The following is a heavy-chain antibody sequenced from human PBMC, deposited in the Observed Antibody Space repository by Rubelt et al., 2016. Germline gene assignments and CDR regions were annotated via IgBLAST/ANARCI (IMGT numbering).Heavy chain of an antibody. V-gene: IGHV3-48*02. CDR2: ISSSSSTI. D-gene: IGHD3-10*01. Sequence: MNWVRQAPGKGLEWVSYISSSSSTIYYADSVKGRFTISRDNAKNSLYLQMNSLRDEDTAVYYCARDRKVTMVRGSAFDIWGQGTMVTVSS. J-gene: IGHJ3*02. CDR3: ARDRKVTMVRGSAFDI.